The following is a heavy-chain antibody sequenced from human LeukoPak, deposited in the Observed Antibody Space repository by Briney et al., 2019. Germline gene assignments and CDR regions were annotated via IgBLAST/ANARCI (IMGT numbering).Heavy chain of an antibody. J-gene: IGHJ3*02. D-gene: IGHD3-22*01. CDR1: GFTFSSYG. V-gene: IGHV3-64D*06. Sequence: GRSLRLSCAASGFTFSSYGMHWVRQAPGKGLEYVSAISSNGGSTYYADSVKGRFTISRDNSKNTLYLQMSSLRAEDTAVYYCVKAYYYDSSLDAFDIWGQGTMVTVSS. CDR2: ISSNGGST. CDR3: VKAYYYDSSLDAFDI.